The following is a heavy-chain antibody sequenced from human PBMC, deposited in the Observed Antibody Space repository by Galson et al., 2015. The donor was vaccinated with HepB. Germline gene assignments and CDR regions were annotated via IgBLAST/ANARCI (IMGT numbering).Heavy chain of an antibody. V-gene: IGHV2-5*02. CDR3: ALHRLRRFLEWGKNWYFDL. D-gene: IGHD3-3*01. CDR1: GFSLSTSGVG. J-gene: IGHJ2*01. CDR2: IYWDDDK. Sequence: PALVKPTQTLTLTCTFSGFSLSTSGVGVGWIRQPPGKALEWLALIYWDDDKRYSPSLKSRLTITKDTSKNQVVLTMTNMDPVDTATYYCALHRLRRFLEWGKNWYFDLWGRGTLVTVSS.